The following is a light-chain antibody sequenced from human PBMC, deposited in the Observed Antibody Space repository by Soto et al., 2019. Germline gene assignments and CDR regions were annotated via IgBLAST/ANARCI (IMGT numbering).Light chain of an antibody. CDR2: ANT. Sequence: QSVLTQPPSVSGAPGQRVTISCTGSSSNIGAGYDVHWYQQLPGTTPKLVIYANTNRPSGVPDRFSGSNSGTSASLAITGLQAEDEAEYYCQSYDNSLSGWVFGGGTKVTVL. CDR1: SSNIGAGYD. CDR3: QSYDNSLSGWV. V-gene: IGLV1-40*01. J-gene: IGLJ3*02.